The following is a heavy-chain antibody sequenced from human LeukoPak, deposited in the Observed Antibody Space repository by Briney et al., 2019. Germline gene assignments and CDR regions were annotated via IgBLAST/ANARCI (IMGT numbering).Heavy chain of an antibody. D-gene: IGHD2-2*02. J-gene: IGHJ6*03. Sequence: GGSLRLSCAASGFTFSSYEMNWVRQAPGKGLEWVSYISISGSTIYYADSVKGRFTISRDNAKNPLYVQMNSLRAEDTAVYYCARGVPGYCSGTSCYKDYYYMDVWGKGTTVTDSS. CDR3: ARGVPGYCSGTSCYKDYYYMDV. CDR1: GFTFSSYE. CDR2: ISISGSTI. V-gene: IGHV3-48*03.